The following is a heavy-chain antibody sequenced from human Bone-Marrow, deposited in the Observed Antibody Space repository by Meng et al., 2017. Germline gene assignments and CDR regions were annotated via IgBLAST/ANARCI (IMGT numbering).Heavy chain of an antibody. CDR3: ARVSSGYDSTYYYYGMDV. Sequence: SVKVSCKASGGTFSSYAISWVRQAPGQGLEWRGGIIPIFGTANYAQKFQGRVTITADESTSTAYMELSSLRSEDTAVYYCARVSSGYDSTYYYYGMDVWGQGTTVTVSS. CDR2: IIPIFGTA. D-gene: IGHD5-12*01. V-gene: IGHV1-69*13. J-gene: IGHJ6*02. CDR1: GGTFSSYA.